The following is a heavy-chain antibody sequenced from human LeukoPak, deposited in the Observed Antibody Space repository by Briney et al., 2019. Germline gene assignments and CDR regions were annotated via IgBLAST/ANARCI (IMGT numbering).Heavy chain of an antibody. V-gene: IGHV4-59*01. J-gene: IGHJ4*02. CDR3: ARENYYRSGSPFDY. D-gene: IGHD3-10*01. CDR2: NSDMGNS. CDR1: GGSISSFY. Sequence: SETLSLTCTVSGGSISSFYWTWIRQAPGKGLEWIGYNSDMGNSNYSPSLKSRVTISVDTSKNQFSLKVTSVTAADTAVYYCARENYYRSGSPFDYWGQGILVTVSS.